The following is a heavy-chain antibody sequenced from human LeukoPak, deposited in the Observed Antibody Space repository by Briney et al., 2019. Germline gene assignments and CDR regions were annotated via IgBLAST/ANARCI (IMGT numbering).Heavy chain of an antibody. V-gene: IGHV4-61*02. CDR2: IYTSGST. CDR3: ARGGFGFAFDI. Sequence: PSQTLSLTCTVSGGSISSGSYYWSWIRQPAGKGREWIGRIYTSGSTNYNPSLKSRVTISVDTSKNQFSLKLSSVTAADTAVYYYARGGFGFAFDIWGQGTMVTVSS. J-gene: IGHJ3*02. D-gene: IGHD3-10*01. CDR1: GGSISSGSYY.